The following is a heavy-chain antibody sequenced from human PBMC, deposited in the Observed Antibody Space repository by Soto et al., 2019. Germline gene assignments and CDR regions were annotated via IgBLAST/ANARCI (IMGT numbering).Heavy chain of an antibody. CDR3: ESDMVLTGMFDL. Sequence: SETLSLTCTVSGDSIGTYHWSWVRQPPGKGLEWIASVYYTGTTNYNPSLESRVTTSIDTPKNQISLKLTSVTAADTAFYYCESDMVLTGMFDLWGQGTLVTVSS. D-gene: IGHD3-10*01. V-gene: IGHV4-59*12. CDR2: VYYTGTT. J-gene: IGHJ5*02. CDR1: GDSIGTYH.